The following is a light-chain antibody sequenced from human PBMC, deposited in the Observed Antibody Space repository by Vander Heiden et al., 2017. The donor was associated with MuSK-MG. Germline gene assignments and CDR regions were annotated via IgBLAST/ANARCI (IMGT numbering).Light chain of an antibody. CDR1: RSNIGSNH. J-gene: IGLJ2*01. Sequence: QAVLTQPVSVSGTPGQRITISCSGSRSNIGSNHVYWYQQFPGTAPKVLIFGTDQRPSGVPDRFSGSKSGTSASLAISGLRPDDEADYYCAAWDDSLRGHVLFGGGTKVTGL. CDR3: AAWDDSLRGHVL. V-gene: IGLV1-47*01. CDR2: GTD.